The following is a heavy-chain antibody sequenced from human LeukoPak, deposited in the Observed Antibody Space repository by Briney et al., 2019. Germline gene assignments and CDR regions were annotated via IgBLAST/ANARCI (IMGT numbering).Heavy chain of an antibody. CDR3: AKVLSSGGHWFDY. Sequence: TGGPLRLSCAASGFTFSSYAMTWVRQAPGKGLEWVSGISSGGGSTYYADSMKGRFTISRDNSENTLYLQMNSLRAEDTAVYYCAKVLSSGGHWFDYWGQGSLVTVSS. CDR2: ISSGGGST. D-gene: IGHD6-19*01. J-gene: IGHJ4*02. V-gene: IGHV3-23*01. CDR1: GFTFSSYA.